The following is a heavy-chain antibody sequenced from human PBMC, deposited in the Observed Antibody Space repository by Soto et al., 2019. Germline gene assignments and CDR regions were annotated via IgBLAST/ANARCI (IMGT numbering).Heavy chain of an antibody. CDR1: GGTFSSYA. V-gene: IGHV1-69*13. CDR3: ARGRRGGYNYISYFDY. J-gene: IGHJ4*02. CDR2: IIPIFGTA. Sequence: GASVKVSCKASGGTFSSYAISWVRQAPGQGLEWMGGIIPIFGTANYAQKFQGRVTITADESTSTAYMELSGLRSEDTAVYYCARGRRGGYNYISYFDYWGQGTLVTVSS. D-gene: IGHD5-12*01.